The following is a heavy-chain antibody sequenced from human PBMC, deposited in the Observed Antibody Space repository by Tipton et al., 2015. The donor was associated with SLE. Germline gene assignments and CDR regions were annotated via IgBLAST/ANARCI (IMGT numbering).Heavy chain of an antibody. J-gene: IGHJ4*02. Sequence: TLSLTCTVSGGSISSRSYYWGWIRQPPGKGLEWIGSIYYTGSTYYNPSLNSRVTISADRSKNQFSLKLNSMTAADTVVYYCARPGKLQFWGFVSWRQGSRVPLSS. CDR1: GGSISSRSYY. V-gene: IGHV4-39*01. CDR3: ARPGKLQFWGFVS. D-gene: IGHD4-11*01. CDR2: IYYTGST.